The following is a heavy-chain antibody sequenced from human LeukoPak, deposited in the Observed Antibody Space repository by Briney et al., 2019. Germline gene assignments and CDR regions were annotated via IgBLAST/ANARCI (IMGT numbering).Heavy chain of an antibody. Sequence: SETLSLTCTVSGGSISSYYWSWIRQPPGKGLDWIGYIYYSGSTKYNPSLKSRVTISVDTSKNQFSLKLSSVTAADTAVYYCARDLKSTNHFWSGYYSYYFDYWGQGTLVTVSS. V-gene: IGHV4-59*01. J-gene: IGHJ4*02. D-gene: IGHD3-3*02. CDR1: GGSISSYY. CDR2: IYYSGST. CDR3: ARDLKSTNHFWSGYYSYYFDY.